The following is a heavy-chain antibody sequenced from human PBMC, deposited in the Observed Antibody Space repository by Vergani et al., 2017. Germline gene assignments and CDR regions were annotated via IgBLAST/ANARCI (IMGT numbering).Heavy chain of an antibody. V-gene: IGHV1-24*01. CDR1: GYRLPELT. Sequence: QVQLVQSGSEVRKPGASVKVSCHVSGYRLPELTIHWVRQAPGKGLEWMGGFDPEHGEVTFAHHIQGRVTMTEDRYKDTAYMELSSLRPEDTGLYYCAIVTDYDDSSGYYLDYLGQGTLGTVSS. D-gene: IGHD3-22*01. J-gene: IGHJ4*02. CDR2: FDPEHGEV. CDR3: AIVTDYDDSSGYYLDY.